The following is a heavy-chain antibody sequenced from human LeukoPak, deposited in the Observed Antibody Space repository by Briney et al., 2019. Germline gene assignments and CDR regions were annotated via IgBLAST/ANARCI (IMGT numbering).Heavy chain of an antibody. CDR3: ARDQWGEAAADAYYYYGMDV. J-gene: IGHJ6*02. D-gene: IGHD6-13*01. Sequence: GASVKVSCKASGYTFTSYAMHWVRQAPGQRLEWMGWINAGNGNTKYSQKFQGRVTITRDTSASTAYMELSSLRSEDTAVYYCARDQWGEAAADAYYYYGMDVWGQGTTVTVSS. CDR2: INAGNGNT. CDR1: GYTFTSYA. V-gene: IGHV1-3*01.